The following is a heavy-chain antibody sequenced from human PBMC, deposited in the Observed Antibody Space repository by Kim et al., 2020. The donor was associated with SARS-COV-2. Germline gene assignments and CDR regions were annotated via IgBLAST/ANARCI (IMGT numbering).Heavy chain of an antibody. CDR2: INPSGGST. D-gene: IGHD3-3*01. V-gene: IGHV1-46*01. CDR3: ARCDLEWLSRSYYFDY. Sequence: ASVKVSCKASGYTFTSYYMHWVRQAPGQGLEWMGIINPSGGSTSYAQKFQGRVTMTRDTSTSTVYMELSSLRSEDTAVYYCARCDLEWLSRSYYFDYWGQGTLVTVSS. J-gene: IGHJ4*02. CDR1: GYTFTSYY.